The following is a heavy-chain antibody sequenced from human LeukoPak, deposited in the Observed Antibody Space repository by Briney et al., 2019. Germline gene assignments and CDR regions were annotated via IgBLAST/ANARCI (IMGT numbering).Heavy chain of an antibody. Sequence: PSETLSLTCTVSGGSMSSYYWSWIRQPPGKGLEWIGYIYYSGSTNYNPSLKSRVTISVDTSKNQFSLKLSSVTAADTAVYYCARDLLNEGNHLDYWGQGTLVTVSS. CDR1: GGSMSSYY. D-gene: IGHD4-23*01. V-gene: IGHV4-59*12. J-gene: IGHJ4*02. CDR3: ARDLLNEGNHLDY. CDR2: IYYSGST.